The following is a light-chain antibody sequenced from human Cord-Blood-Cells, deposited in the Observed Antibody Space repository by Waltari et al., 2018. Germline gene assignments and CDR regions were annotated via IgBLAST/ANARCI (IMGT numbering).Light chain of an antibody. V-gene: IGLV2-14*01. CDR1: SSDVGGYNY. CDR3: SSYTSSSTPV. Sequence: QSALTQPASVSGSPGQSITISCTGTSSDVGGYNYVSWYQQHPGKAPKLMIYDVSNRPSGVSNRFPGYKSSNTASLTISGLQAEDEADYYCSSYTSSSTPVFGGGTKLTVL. J-gene: IGLJ2*01. CDR2: DVS.